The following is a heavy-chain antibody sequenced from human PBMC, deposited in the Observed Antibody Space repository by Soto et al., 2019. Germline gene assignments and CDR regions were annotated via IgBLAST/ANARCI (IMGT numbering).Heavy chain of an antibody. CDR1: GFTFTRYS. J-gene: IGHJ4*02. CDR2: ISSTTHYI. V-gene: IGHV3-21*06. CDR3: ARESEDLTSNFDY. Sequence: LRLSCAASGFTFTRYSMNWVRQAPGKGLEWVSSISSTTHYIYYADSMRGPFTISRDNAKNAVYLEMNSLRAEDTAVYYCARESEDLTSNFDYWGQGTLVTVSS.